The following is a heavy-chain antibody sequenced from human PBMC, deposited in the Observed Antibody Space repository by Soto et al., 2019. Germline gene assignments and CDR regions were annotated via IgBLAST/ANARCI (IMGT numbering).Heavy chain of an antibody. CDR1: GFTFSNYA. CDR2: ISGSGANT. V-gene: IGHV3-23*01. CDR3: AKDLVYFDSGTYSTLDY. Sequence: LRLSCAASGFTFSNYAMNWVRQAPGKGLQWVSGISGSGANTYYADFVKGRFTISRDNSKNTLYLQMNSLRAEDTAVYYCAKDLVYFDSGTYSTLDYWGQGXLVTVYS. D-gene: IGHD3-10*01. J-gene: IGHJ4*02.